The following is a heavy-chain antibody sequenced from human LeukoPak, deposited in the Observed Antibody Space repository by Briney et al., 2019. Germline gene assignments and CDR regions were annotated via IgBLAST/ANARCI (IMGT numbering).Heavy chain of an antibody. CDR2: IYDGDNT. D-gene: IGHD5-18*01. Sequence: GGSLRLSCAASGFTVSSYMSWVRQAPGKGLEWVSVIYDGDNTNYADSVKGRFTISRDTSSNTLFLQLNSLRAQDTAVYYCAKDAVSLRGYSYGEFDYWGQGTLVTVSS. CDR3: AKDAVSLRGYSYGEFDY. J-gene: IGHJ4*02. V-gene: IGHV3-53*01. CDR1: GFTVSSY.